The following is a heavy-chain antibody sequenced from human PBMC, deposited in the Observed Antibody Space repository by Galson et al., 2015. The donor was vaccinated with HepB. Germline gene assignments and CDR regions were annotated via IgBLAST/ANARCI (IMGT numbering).Heavy chain of an antibody. CDR3: ARDEGGYWYFDL. CDR1: GFTFSTYW. V-gene: IGHV3-7*01. D-gene: IGHD1-26*01. J-gene: IGHJ2*01. Sequence: SLRLSCAASGFTFSTYWMSWVRQAPGKGLEWVANIKEDGSEKYYVDSVKDRFTISRDNAKNSLYLQINSLRAEDTAVYYCARDEGGYWYFDLWGRGTLVTVSS. CDR2: IKEDGSEK.